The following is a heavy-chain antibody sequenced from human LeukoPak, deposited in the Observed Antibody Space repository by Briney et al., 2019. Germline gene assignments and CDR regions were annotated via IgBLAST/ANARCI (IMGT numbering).Heavy chain of an antibody. D-gene: IGHD4-17*01. J-gene: IGHJ4*02. CDR1: GFTFSSYA. CDR2: ISGSGGST. CDR3: AKEPYGDYDTYYFDY. Sequence: PGGSLRLSCAASGFTFSSYAMSWVRQAPGKGLEWVSAISGSGGSTYYADSVKGRFTISRDNSKNTLYLQMSSLRAEDTAVYYCAKEPYGDYDTYYFDYWGQGTLVTVSS. V-gene: IGHV3-23*01.